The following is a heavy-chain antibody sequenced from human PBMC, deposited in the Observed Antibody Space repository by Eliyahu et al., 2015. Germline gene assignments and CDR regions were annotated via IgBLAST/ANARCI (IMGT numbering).Heavy chain of an antibody. CDR2: IYPGDSET. D-gene: IGHD6-25*01. V-gene: IGHV5-51*01. Sequence: EVQLVQSGAEVKKPGESLKISCKGFGYSFPSYWIAWVRQMPGKGLEWMGIIYPGDSETRYSPSFQGQVTISADKSISTAYLQWSSLKASDTAMYYCARQSNHGRRGHDAFDIWGQGTMVTVSS. CDR3: ARQSNHGRRGHDAFDI. CDR1: GYSFPSYW. J-gene: IGHJ3*02.